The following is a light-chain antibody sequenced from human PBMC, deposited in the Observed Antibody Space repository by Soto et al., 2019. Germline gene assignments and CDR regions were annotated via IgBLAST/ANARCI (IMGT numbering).Light chain of an antibody. CDR3: QQYNNWPHT. J-gene: IGKJ2*01. CDR2: GAF. Sequence: EIVMTQSPGTLSVSPGGRATLSCRASQSVDTNLAWYQQRPGQSPRLLVYGAFTTAAGLPARFSGRGSGTEFTLTISSLQFEDFAVYYCQQYNNWPHTFGQGTKLEI. V-gene: IGKV3-15*01. CDR1: QSVDTN.